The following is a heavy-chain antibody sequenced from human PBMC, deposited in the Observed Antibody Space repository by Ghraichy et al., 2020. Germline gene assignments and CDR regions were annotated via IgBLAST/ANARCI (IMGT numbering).Heavy chain of an antibody. Sequence: LSLTCVVSGFTFETHAMFWVRQTPGTGLDWVAVVSYDGEYQFYADSVKGRFAISRDNSKNTLYLQMNSLRGDDTAVYYCVRVDRHEFWSGYWDPWGQGSLVTVSS. V-gene: IGHV3-30*09. CDR3: VRVDRHEFWSGYWDP. CDR1: GFTFETHA. J-gene: IGHJ5*02. D-gene: IGHD3-3*01. CDR2: VSYDGEYQ.